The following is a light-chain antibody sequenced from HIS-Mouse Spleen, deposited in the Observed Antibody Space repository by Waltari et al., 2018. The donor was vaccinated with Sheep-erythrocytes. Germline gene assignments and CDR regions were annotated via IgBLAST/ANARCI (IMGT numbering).Light chain of an antibody. CDR1: QSVSSSY. V-gene: IGKV3-20*01. Sequence: EIVLTQSPGTLSLSPGERATLSCSASQSVSSSYLAWYQQKPGQAPRLLIYGTSSRATGIPDRFSGSGSGTDFTLTISSLQPEDFATYYCQQANSFPITFGQGTRLEIK. CDR2: GTS. J-gene: IGKJ5*01. CDR3: QQANSFPIT.